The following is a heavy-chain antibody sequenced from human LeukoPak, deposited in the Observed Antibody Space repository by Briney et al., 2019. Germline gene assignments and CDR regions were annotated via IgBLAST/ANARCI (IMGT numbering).Heavy chain of an antibody. J-gene: IGHJ4*02. D-gene: IGHD3-10*01. Sequence: ETLSLTCAVSGGSISSGGYSWSWVRQAPGRGLEWVASIDGNGGDTYYADSVKGRFPISRDHSKNTVYLQMNSLSAEDTAVYYCARDFYGSGSYYTVAFDSWGQGTLVTVSS. CDR3: ARDFYGSGSYYTVAFDS. CDR1: GGSISSGGYS. CDR2: IDGNGGDT. V-gene: IGHV3-23*01.